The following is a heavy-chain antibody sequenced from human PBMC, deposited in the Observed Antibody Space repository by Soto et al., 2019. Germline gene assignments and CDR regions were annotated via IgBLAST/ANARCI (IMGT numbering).Heavy chain of an antibody. CDR1: GFTFSSYA. J-gene: IGHJ4*02. CDR2: ISGSGGST. CDR3: AKVELLWFGELLNGSDY. V-gene: IGHV3-23*01. Sequence: GGSLRLSCAASGFTFSSYAMSWVRQAPGKGLEWVSAISGSGGSTYYADSVKGRFTISRDNSKNTLYLQMNSLRAEDTAVYYCAKVELLWFGELLNGSDYWGQGTLVTVSS. D-gene: IGHD3-10*01.